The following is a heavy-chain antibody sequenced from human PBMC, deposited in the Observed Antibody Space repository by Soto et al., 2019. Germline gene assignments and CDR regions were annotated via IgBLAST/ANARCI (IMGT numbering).Heavy chain of an antibody. J-gene: IGHJ6*02. CDR2: IYPGDSHT. CDR3: VSSAQRGYASGWSDYYYFGIDV. CDR1: GYTFTSYW. V-gene: IGHV5-51*01. D-gene: IGHD6-19*01. Sequence: KVSCKASGYTFTSYWIGWVRQMPGKGLEWMGIIYPGDSHTRYSPSFQGQVTISADGSITTAYLHWSSLKASDTAMYYCVSSAQRGYASGWSDYYYFGIDVWGPGTTVTVSS.